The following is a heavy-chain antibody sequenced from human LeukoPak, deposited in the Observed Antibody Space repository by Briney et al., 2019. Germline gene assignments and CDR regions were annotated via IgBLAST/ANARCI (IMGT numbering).Heavy chain of an antibody. CDR1: GYTFTSYY. J-gene: IGHJ4*02. Sequence: ASVKVSCKASGYTFTSYYMHWVRQAPGQGLEWMGIINPSGGSTSHAQKFLGRVTMTRDTSTSTVYMELSSLRSEDTAVYYCARGIRSWDYFDYWGEGTLVTVSS. V-gene: IGHV1-46*03. CDR3: ARGIRSWDYFDY. CDR2: INPSGGST. D-gene: IGHD6-13*01.